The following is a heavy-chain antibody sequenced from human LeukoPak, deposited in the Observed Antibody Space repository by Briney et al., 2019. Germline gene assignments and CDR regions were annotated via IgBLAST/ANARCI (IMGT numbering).Heavy chain of an antibody. J-gene: IGHJ4*02. CDR2: ISGSGGST. CDR1: GFTFSSYG. Sequence: GSLRLSCAASGFTFSSYGMSWVRQAPGMGLEWVSAISGSGGSTYYADSVRGRFTISRDNSKNTVYLQMNSLRAEDTAVYFCAKESLPGIAVAGRVYWGQGTLVTVSS. CDR3: AKESLPGIAVAGRVY. V-gene: IGHV3-23*01. D-gene: IGHD6-19*01.